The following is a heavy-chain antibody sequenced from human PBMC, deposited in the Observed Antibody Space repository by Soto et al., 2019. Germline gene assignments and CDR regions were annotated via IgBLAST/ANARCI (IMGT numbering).Heavy chain of an antibody. V-gene: IGHV3-30-3*01. D-gene: IGHD2-15*01. J-gene: IGHJ4*02. CDR3: ATSFSGY. CDR2: ISYDGSNK. CDR1: GFTFSSYA. Sequence: GGSLRLCCAASGFTFSSYAMHWVRQAPGKGLEWVAVISYDGSNKYYADSVKGRFTISRDNSKNTLYLQMNSLRAEDTAVYYCATSFSGYWGQGTLVTVSS.